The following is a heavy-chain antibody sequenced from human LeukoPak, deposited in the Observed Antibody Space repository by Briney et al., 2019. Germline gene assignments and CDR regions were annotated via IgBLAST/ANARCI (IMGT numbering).Heavy chain of an antibody. V-gene: IGHV1-18*01. CDR2: ISVYNGNT. CDR1: GYTFTSYG. J-gene: IGHJ6*02. D-gene: IGHD6-13*01. CDR3: AKDRAAGPVYGMDV. Sequence: ASVKVSCKASGYTFTSYGINWVRQAPGQGLEWMGWISVYNGNTNYAQKFQGRVTMTTDTSTSTAYMELRSLRSDDTAVYYCAKDRAAGPVYGMDVWGQGTTVTVSS.